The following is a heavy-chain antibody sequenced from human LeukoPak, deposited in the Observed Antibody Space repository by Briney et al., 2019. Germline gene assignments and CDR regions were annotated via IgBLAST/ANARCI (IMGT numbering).Heavy chain of an antibody. J-gene: IGHJ6*02. CDR3: ARVREHYGSGSYSQSGRYYYYYGMDV. V-gene: IGHV3-11*06. Sequence: PGGSLRLSCAASGFTFSDYYMSWIRQAPGKGLEWVSSISSSSSYIYYADSVKGRFTISRDNAKNSLYLQMNSLRAEDTAVYYCARVREHYGSGSYSQSGRYYYYYGMDVWGQGTTVTVSS. D-gene: IGHD3-10*01. CDR2: ISSSSSYI. CDR1: GFTFSDYY.